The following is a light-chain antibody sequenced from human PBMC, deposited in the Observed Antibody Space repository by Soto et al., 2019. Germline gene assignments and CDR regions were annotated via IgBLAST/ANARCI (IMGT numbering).Light chain of an antibody. CDR1: QTIYSN. CDR3: QQHRSWPPIT. Sequence: IMMTQSPATLSVSLGERATLSCRAGQTIYSNVAWYQQRPGQAPRLLIYRASTRATGVPARFSGSGSGTEFTLTITNLEPEDFAVYYCQQHRSWPPITFGQGTRLEIK. J-gene: IGKJ5*01. CDR2: RAS. V-gene: IGKV3-15*01.